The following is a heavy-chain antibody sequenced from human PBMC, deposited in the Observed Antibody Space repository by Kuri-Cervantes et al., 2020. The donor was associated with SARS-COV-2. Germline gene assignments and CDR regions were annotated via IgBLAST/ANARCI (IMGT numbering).Heavy chain of an antibody. CDR1: GYSFTSYW. V-gene: IGHV5-51*01. CDR2: IYPGDSDT. Sequence: GESLKISCEGSGYSFTSYWICWVRQTPGKGLEWMWIIYPGDSDTRYSPSFQGQVTISADKSISTAYLQWSSLKASDTAMYYCARATAFLPSSNSPYYFDYWGQGTLVTVSS. D-gene: IGHD6-6*01. J-gene: IGHJ4*02. CDR3: ARATAFLPSSNSPYYFDY.